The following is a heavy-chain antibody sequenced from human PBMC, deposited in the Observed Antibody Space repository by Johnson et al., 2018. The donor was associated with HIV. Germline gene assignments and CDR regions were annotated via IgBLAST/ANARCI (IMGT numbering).Heavy chain of an antibody. D-gene: IGHD3-3*01. V-gene: IGHV3-30*02. CDR2: IRYDGTNK. J-gene: IGHJ3*02. CDR3: ASGAYYDFWSGLAHAFDI. Sequence: QVQLVESGGGVVQPGGSLRLSCAASGFTFSSYGMHWVRQAPGKGLEWVAFIRYDGTNKYYADSVKGRFTISRDNSKNTLYLEMNSLRAEDMAVYYCASGAYYDFWSGLAHAFDIWGQGTMVTVSS. CDR1: GFTFSSYG.